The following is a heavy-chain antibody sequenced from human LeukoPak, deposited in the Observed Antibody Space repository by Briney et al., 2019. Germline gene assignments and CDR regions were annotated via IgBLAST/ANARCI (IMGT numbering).Heavy chain of an antibody. CDR1: GYAFISYG. CDR2: ISAYKGNT. V-gene: IGHV1-18*01. Sequence: ASVKVSCKASGYAFISYGIIWVRQAPGQGLEWVGWISAYKGNTNYAQKFQGRVTMTTDTSTNTAYMELRSLRSEDTAVYYCARAPPTPINWFDPWGQGTLVTVSS. J-gene: IGHJ5*02. CDR3: ARAPPTPINWFDP. D-gene: IGHD4-17*01.